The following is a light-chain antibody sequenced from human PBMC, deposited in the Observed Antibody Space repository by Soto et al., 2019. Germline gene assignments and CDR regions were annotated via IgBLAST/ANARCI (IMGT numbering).Light chain of an antibody. J-gene: IGKJ5*01. Sequence: DIQMTQSPSSLSASVGYRVTITCRASHVISSSLAWFQQKPGKAPKTLSYAASSLHSGVPSRFSGSGSGTDFTLTISSLQPEDFATYYCQHYNGYPQIFGQGTRLEIK. CDR2: AAS. V-gene: IGKV1-16*01. CDR1: HVISSS. CDR3: QHYNGYPQI.